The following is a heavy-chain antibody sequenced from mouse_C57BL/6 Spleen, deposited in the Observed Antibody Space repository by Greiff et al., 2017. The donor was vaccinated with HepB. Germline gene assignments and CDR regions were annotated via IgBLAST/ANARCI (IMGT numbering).Heavy chain of an antibody. J-gene: IGHJ3*01. Sequence: EVMLVESGGGLVKPRGSLKLSCAASGFTFSSYAMSWVRQTPEKRLEWVATISDGGSYTYYPDNVKGRFTISRDNAKNNLYLQMSHLKSEDTAMYYCARVHFLDYVRFAYWGQVTLVTVSA. CDR2: ISDGGSYT. V-gene: IGHV5-4*03. D-gene: IGHD2-4*01. CDR3: ARVHFLDYVRFAY. CDR1: GFTFSSYA.